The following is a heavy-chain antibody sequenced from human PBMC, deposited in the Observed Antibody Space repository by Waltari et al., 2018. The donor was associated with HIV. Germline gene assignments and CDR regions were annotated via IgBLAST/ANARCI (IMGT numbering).Heavy chain of an antibody. CDR3: ARHALRVGAAYWNFDL. V-gene: IGHV4-39*01. CDR2: IYYTGRA. J-gene: IGHJ2*01. Sequence: QLQLQESGPGLVKPSETMSLTCTVPGGSVSRSSYLWGWIRQPPGKGLEWIGRIYYTGRAYYNPSLKSRVTISVDTSKNQFSLKVTSVTAADTAVYYCARHALRVGAAYWNFDLWGRGTLVTVSS. D-gene: IGHD1-26*01. CDR1: GGSVSRSSYL.